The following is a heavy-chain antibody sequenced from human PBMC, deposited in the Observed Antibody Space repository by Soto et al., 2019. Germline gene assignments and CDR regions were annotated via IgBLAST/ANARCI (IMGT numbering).Heavy chain of an antibody. CDR2: ISYDGSNK. J-gene: IGHJ4*02. Sequence: VQLVESGGGVVQPGRSLRLSCAASGFTFSSYGMHWVRQAPGKGLEWVAVISYDGSNKYYADSVKGRFTISRDNSKNTLYLQMNSLRAEDTAVYYCAKDPMQGGSYYAFDYWGQGTLVTVSS. CDR3: AKDPMQGGSYYAFDY. V-gene: IGHV3-30*18. CDR1: GFTFSSYG. D-gene: IGHD1-26*01.